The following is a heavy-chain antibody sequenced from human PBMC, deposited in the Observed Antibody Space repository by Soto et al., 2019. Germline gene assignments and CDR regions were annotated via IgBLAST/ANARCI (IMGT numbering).Heavy chain of an antibody. V-gene: IGHV1-18*01. J-gene: IGHJ4*02. Sequence: QVQLVQSGPVMKKPGASVKVSCKASGYTFSTYGISWVRQAPGQGLEWMGWISAYNGHTIYARKFQGRVTMTTDTSTNAAYMDLRSLRSDDTAVYSCARDADPLLPVALFGDHWGQGTLVIVSS. CDR2: ISAYNGHT. CDR1: GYTFSTYG. D-gene: IGHD2-2*01. CDR3: ARDADPLLPVALFGDH.